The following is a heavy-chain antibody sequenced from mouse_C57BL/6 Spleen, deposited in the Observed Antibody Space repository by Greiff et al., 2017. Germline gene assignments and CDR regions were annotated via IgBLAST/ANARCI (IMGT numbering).Heavy chain of an antibody. D-gene: IGHD2-3*01. J-gene: IGHJ4*01. CDR1: GYAFSSSW. V-gene: IGHV1-82*01. CDR3: ASPSDAGYLVYDMDY. CDR2: IYPGDGDT. Sequence: VQLQQSGPELVKPGASVKISCKASGYAFSSSWMHWVKQRPGKGREWIGRIYPGDGDTNYNGKFKGKATLTADKSSSTAYMQLSSLTSENSAVYAGASPSDAGYLVYDMDYWGKGTSVTVAS.